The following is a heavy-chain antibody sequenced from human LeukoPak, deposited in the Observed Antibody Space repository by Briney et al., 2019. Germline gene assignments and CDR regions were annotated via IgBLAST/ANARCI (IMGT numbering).Heavy chain of an antibody. V-gene: IGHV1-69*05. CDR3: ARSPVAGPHYYYYYMDV. D-gene: IGHD6-19*01. CDR2: IIPIFGTA. J-gene: IGHJ6*03. Sequence: GASVKVSCKASGGTFSSYAISWVRQAPGQGLEWMGGIIPIFGTANYAQKFQGRVTITTDESTSTAYMELSSLRSEDTAVYYCARSPVAGPHYYYYYMDVWGKGTTVTVSS. CDR1: GGTFSSYA.